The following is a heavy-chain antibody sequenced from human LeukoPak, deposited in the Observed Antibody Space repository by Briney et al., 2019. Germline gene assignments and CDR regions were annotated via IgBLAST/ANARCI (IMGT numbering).Heavy chain of an antibody. CDR1: GFNFRNYA. CDR2: ISAGATRT. D-gene: IGHD3-3*01. CDR3: AKYAVREIFFGDY. V-gene: IGHV3-23*01. J-gene: IGHJ4*02. Sequence: GGSLRLSCAASGFNFRNYAMAWVRQTPGKGLEWVSGISAGATRTYYAASVRGRFTISRDNSQNTLYLHMNSLRAEDTAVYYCAKYAVREIFFGDYWGQGTRVAVSS.